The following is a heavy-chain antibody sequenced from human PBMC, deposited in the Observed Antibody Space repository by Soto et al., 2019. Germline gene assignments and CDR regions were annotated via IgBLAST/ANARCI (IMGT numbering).Heavy chain of an antibody. CDR2: ISSSSSYI. J-gene: IGHJ4*02. CDR1: GFTFSSYS. CDR3: ARDRPPRKYSGSYLYYFDY. D-gene: IGHD1-26*01. V-gene: IGHV3-21*01. Sequence: EVQLVESGGGLVKPGGSLRLSCAASGFTFSSYSMNWVRQAPGKGLEWVSSISSSSSYIYYADSVKGRFTISRDNAKNSLYLQMNSLRAEDTAVYYCARDRPPRKYSGSYLYYFDYWGQGTLVTVSS.